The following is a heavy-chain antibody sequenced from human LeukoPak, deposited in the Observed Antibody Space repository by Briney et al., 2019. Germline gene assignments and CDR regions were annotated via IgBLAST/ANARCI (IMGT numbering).Heavy chain of an antibody. D-gene: IGHD3/OR15-3a*01. Sequence: GGSLRLSCTASGFTFSTYWMSWVRQAPGKGLEWVANINQDGSEKYYVDSVKGRFTISRDNAKNSLYLQMNSLRAEDTALYYCARDVRADFWTGYPNHAFDIWGQGTMVTVSS. CDR2: INQDGSEK. J-gene: IGHJ3*02. CDR1: GFTFSTYW. CDR3: ARDVRADFWTGYPNHAFDI. V-gene: IGHV3-7*01.